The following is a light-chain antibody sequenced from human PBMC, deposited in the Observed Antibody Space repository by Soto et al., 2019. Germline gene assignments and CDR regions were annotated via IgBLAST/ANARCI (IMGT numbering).Light chain of an antibody. V-gene: IGLV4-60*02. CDR2: LEGSGSY. CDR1: SGHSSYI. J-gene: IGLJ3*02. CDR3: ETWDSNTHTV. Sequence: QPVLTQSSSASASLGSSVKLTCTLSSGHSSYIIAWHQQQPGKAPRYLMKLEGSGSYNKGSGVPDRFSGSRSGADRYLTSSNLQFEDEADYYCETWDSNTHTVFGVGTKLTVL.